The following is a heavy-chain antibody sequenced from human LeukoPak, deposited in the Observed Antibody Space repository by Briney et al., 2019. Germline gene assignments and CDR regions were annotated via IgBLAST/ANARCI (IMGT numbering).Heavy chain of an antibody. V-gene: IGHV3-23*01. CDR1: GFTFSSYW. CDR3: AKGDGRSGYYTLFDY. Sequence: GGSLRLSCAASGFTFSSYWMHWVRQTPGKGLEWVSAISGSGDSTYYTDSVKGRFTISRDNSKNTLYLQMNSQRAEDTAVYYCAKGDGRSGYYTLFDYWGQGTLVTVSS. J-gene: IGHJ4*02. CDR2: ISGSGDST. D-gene: IGHD3-22*01.